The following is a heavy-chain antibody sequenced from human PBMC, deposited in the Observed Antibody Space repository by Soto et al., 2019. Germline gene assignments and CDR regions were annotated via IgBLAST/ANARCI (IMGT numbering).Heavy chain of an antibody. J-gene: IGHJ6*03. CDR3: ASSYYDFWSGYYASAYYYYYMDV. Sequence: SETLSLTCTVSGGSISSYYWSWIRQPPGKGLEWIGYIYYSGSTNYNPSLKSRVTISVDTSKNQFSLKLSSVTAADTAVYYRASSYYDFWSGYYASAYYYYYMDVWGKGTTVTVSS. CDR1: GGSISSYY. CDR2: IYYSGST. D-gene: IGHD3-3*01. V-gene: IGHV4-59*08.